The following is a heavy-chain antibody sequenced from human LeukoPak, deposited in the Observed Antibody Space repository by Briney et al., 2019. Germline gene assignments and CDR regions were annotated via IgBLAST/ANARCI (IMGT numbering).Heavy chain of an antibody. CDR1: GGTFSSYA. CDR3: ARGSYYGMDV. J-gene: IGHJ6*02. CDR2: IIPILGIA. Sequence: ASVKVSGTASGGTFSSYAISWVRQAPGQGLEWMGRIIPILGIANYAQKFQGRVTITADKSTSTAYMVLSSLRSEDTAVYYCARGSYYGMDVWSQGTTVTVSS. V-gene: IGHV1-69*04.